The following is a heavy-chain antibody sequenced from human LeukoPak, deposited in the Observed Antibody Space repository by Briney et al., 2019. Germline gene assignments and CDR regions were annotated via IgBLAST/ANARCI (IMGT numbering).Heavy chain of an antibody. J-gene: IGHJ5*02. CDR2: ISAYNGNT. CDR1: GYTFTSYG. D-gene: IGHD2-2*01. CDR3: ARDLGSTSCYWFDP. V-gene: IGHV1-18*01. Sequence: AASVKVSCKASGYTFTSYGISWVRQAPGQGLEWMGWISAYNGNTNYAQKLQGRVTMTTDTSTSTAYMELRSLRSDDTAVYYCARDLGSTSCYWFDPWGQGTLVTVSS.